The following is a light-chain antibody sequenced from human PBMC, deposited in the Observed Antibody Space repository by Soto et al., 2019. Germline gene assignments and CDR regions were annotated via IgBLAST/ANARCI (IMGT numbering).Light chain of an antibody. J-gene: IGKJ4*01. Sequence: IPLTQAPSSLSASLGERVTITCRASQCISSFLAWYQQKPGKAPNLLIYAASSLQSGVPSRFSGSGFGTDFTLTITSLQPDDFATYYCQQVESYPSTFGEGTEVDI. CDR2: AAS. CDR3: QQVESYPST. CDR1: QCISSF. V-gene: IGKV1-9*01.